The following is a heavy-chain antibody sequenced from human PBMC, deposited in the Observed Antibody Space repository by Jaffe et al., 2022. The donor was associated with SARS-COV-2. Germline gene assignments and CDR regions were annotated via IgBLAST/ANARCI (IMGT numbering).Heavy chain of an antibody. V-gene: IGHV3-21*06. CDR2: IGFGGDYI. CDR1: GFSFKTHS. Sequence: VRLVESGGGLVKPGGSLRLTCAASGFSFKTHSMNWVRQAPGKGLEWVSSIGFGGDYIYYADSVRGRFTISRDNAKNSLYLQMRSLRVEDTAIYYCAREWPLLAGLQHFDPTNSWGQGTLVTVSS. CDR3: AREWPLLAGLQHFDPTNS. J-gene: IGHJ5*02. D-gene: IGHD3-9*01.